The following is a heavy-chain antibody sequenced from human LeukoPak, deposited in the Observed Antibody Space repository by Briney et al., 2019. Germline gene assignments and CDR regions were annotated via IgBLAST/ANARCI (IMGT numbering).Heavy chain of an antibody. D-gene: IGHD2-2*01. CDR3: ARGNIVVVPAAAEHYYYYMDV. Sequence: PSETLSLTCTVSGGSISSSSYYWGWIRQPPGKGLEWIGYIYYSGSTNYNPSLKSRVTISVDTSKNQFSLKLSSVTAADTAVYYCARGNIVVVPAAAEHYYYYMDVWARGPRSPSP. J-gene: IGHJ6*03. V-gene: IGHV4-61*05. CDR2: IYYSGST. CDR1: GGSISSSSYY.